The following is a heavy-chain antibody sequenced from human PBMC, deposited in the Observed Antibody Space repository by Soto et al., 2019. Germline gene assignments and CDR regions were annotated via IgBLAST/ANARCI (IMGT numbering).Heavy chain of an antibody. CDR1: GYTFTSYG. CDR3: ARTSSYDILTGYYISY. V-gene: IGHV1-18*01. Sequence: GASVKVSCKSSGYTFTSYGISCVRQAPGQGLEWMGWISAYNGNTNYAQKLQGRVTMTTDTSTSTAYMDLRSLRSDDTAVYYCARTSSYDILTGYYISYWGQGTLVTVSS. CDR2: ISAYNGNT. D-gene: IGHD3-9*01. J-gene: IGHJ4*02.